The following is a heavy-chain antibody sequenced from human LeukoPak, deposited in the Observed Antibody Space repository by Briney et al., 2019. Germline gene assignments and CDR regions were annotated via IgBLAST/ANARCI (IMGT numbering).Heavy chain of an antibody. CDR1: GYTFTSYD. V-gene: IGHV1-8*01. D-gene: IGHD2-15*01. Sequence: ASAKVSCKASGYTFTSYDINWVRQATGQGLEWMGWMNPNSGNTGHAQKFQARVSMTRNTSISTAYMELSSLRSEDTAVYYCTRGLVVLSATSWAFDIWGHGTMVTVSS. CDR3: TRGLVVLSATSWAFDI. J-gene: IGHJ3*02. CDR2: MNPNSGNT.